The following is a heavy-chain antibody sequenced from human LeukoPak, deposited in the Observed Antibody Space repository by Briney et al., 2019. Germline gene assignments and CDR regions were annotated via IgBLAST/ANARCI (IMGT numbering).Heavy chain of an antibody. V-gene: IGHV4-39*01. CDR3: ARRNRWELLDF. D-gene: IGHD1-26*01. CDR1: GFTFSSYA. Sequence: GSLRLSCAASGFTFSSYAMSWVRQPPGKGLEWIGSIYYSGNTYYNPSLKSRVTISLDTSKNQFSLKLGSVTAADTAVYYCARRNRWELLDFWGQGTLVTVSS. CDR2: IYYSGNT. J-gene: IGHJ4*02.